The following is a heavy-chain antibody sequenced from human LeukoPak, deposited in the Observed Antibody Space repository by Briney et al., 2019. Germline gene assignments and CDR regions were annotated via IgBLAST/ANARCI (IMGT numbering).Heavy chain of an antibody. Sequence: GGSLRLSCAASGFTFSSYAMSWVRQAPGKGPEWVSGISDNGGSTYYADSVKGRFTISKDTSKNTLHLQMNSLRAEDTAVYYCANLGYCSGGSCYVFEYWGQGTLVTVSS. D-gene: IGHD2-15*01. CDR1: GFTFSSYA. CDR2: ISDNGGST. J-gene: IGHJ4*02. V-gene: IGHV3-23*01. CDR3: ANLGYCSGGSCYVFEY.